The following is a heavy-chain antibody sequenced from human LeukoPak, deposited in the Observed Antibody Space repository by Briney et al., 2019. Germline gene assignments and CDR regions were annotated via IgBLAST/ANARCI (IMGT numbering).Heavy chain of an antibody. Sequence: GGSLRLSCAGSGFAVSSNYMHWVRQAPGKGLVWVSRINHDGSDTIYADSVKGRFTISRDNAKNTLYLQMNSLRAEDTAVYYCIRSNGWPDYWGQGTLVTVSS. CDR2: INHDGSDT. D-gene: IGHD6-19*01. CDR3: IRSNGWPDY. CDR1: GFAVSSNY. J-gene: IGHJ4*02. V-gene: IGHV3-74*01.